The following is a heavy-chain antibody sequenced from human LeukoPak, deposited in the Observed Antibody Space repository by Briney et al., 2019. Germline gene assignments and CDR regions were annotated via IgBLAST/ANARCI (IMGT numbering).Heavy chain of an antibody. V-gene: IGHV3-21*01. CDR2: ISSSSSYI. D-gene: IGHD5-12*01. CDR1: GFTFSSYS. Sequence: GGSLRLSCAASGFTFSSYSMHWVRQAPGNGLEWVSSISSSSSYIYYADSVKGRFTISRDNAKNSLYLQMNSLRAEDTAVYYCARDSPPPIVATIVDYYYYGIDVWGQRTTVTVSS. J-gene: IGHJ6*02. CDR3: ARDSPPPIVATIVDYYYYGIDV.